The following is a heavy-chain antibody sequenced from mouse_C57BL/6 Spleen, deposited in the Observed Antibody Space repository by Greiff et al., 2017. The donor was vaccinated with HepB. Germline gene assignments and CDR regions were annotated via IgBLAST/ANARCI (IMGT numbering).Heavy chain of an antibody. CDR2: INYDGSST. D-gene: IGHD2-1*01. Sequence: EVKLVESEGGLVQPGSSMKLSCTASGFTFSDYYMAWVRQVPEKGLEWVANINYDGSSTYYLDSLKSRFIISRDNAKNILYLQMSSLKSEDTATYYCARDLGYYGKGYAMDYWGQGTSVTVSS. J-gene: IGHJ4*01. V-gene: IGHV5-16*01. CDR3: ARDLGYYGKGYAMDY. CDR1: GFTFSDYY.